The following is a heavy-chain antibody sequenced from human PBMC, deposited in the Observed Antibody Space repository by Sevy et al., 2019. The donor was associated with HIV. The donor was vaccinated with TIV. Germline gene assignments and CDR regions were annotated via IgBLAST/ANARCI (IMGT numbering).Heavy chain of an antibody. CDR3: AREAVAGRSGPWKADYYYAGMDV. D-gene: IGHD6-19*01. Sequence: GGSLRLSCVASGFIFSDYWMTWVRQAPGKGLEWVANIKQDGNEKYYMDSAKGRFTISRDNAKNSVYLQVNSLRAEDTAVYYGAREAVAGRSGPWKADYYYAGMDVWGQGTTVTVSS. CDR2: IKQDGNEK. CDR1: GFIFSDYW. V-gene: IGHV3-7*01. J-gene: IGHJ6*02.